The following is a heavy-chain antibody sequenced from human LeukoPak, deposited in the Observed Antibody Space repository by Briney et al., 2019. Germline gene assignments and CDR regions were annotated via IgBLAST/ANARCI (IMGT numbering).Heavy chain of an antibody. CDR3: ARDTSWVTMIRGVKDY. D-gene: IGHD3-10*01. CDR2: ISHTGRTI. Sequence: RAGGSLRLSCAASGFTFSDYYMRWIRQAPGKGVEWVSSISHTGRTIYYAHSVEGRFTISRDNAKNSLSLLMNSLTAEDTAVYYCARDTSWVTMIRGVKDYWGQGTLVTVSS. V-gene: IGHV3-11*01. J-gene: IGHJ4*02. CDR1: GFTFSDYY.